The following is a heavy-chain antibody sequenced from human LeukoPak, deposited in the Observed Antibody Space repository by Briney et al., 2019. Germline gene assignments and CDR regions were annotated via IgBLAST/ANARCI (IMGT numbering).Heavy chain of an antibody. J-gene: IGHJ3*02. CDR3: AKGKMEMRAHAFDI. Sequence: PGRSLRLSCAASGFTFSSYAMHWVRQAPGKGLEWVAVISYDGSNKYYADSVKGRFTISRDNSKNTLYLQMNSLRAEDTAVYYCAKGKMEMRAHAFDIWGQGTMVTVSS. CDR1: GFTFSSYA. V-gene: IGHV3-30-3*01. D-gene: IGHD5-24*01. CDR2: ISYDGSNK.